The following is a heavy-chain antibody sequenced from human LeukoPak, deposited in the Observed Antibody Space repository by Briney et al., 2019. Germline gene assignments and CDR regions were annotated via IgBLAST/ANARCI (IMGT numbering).Heavy chain of an antibody. CDR2: IYYSGST. J-gene: IGHJ3*02. V-gene: IGHV4-34*01. CDR3: ALPNTYYYDSSGYFDI. D-gene: IGHD3-22*01. CDR1: GGSFSGYY. Sequence: PSETLSLTCAVYGGSFSGYYWSWIRQPPGKGLEWIGYIYYSGSTIYNPSLKSRVTISVDTSKNQFSLKLSSVTAADTAVYYCALPNTYYYDSSGYFDIWGQGTMVTVSS.